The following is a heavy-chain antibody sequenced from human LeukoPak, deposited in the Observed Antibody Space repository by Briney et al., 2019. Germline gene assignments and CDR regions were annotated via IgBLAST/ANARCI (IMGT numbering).Heavy chain of an antibody. J-gene: IGHJ4*02. CDR2: IYPGDSDT. CDR3: ARRHSHPIGAFDY. V-gene: IGHV5-51*01. Sequence: GESLKISCKGSGYSFTSYWIGWVRQMPGKGLEWMGIIYPGDSDTRYSPSFQGQVTISADKSISTAYLQWSSLKASDAAMYYCARRHSHPIGAFDYWGQGTLVTVSS. CDR1: GYSFTSYW.